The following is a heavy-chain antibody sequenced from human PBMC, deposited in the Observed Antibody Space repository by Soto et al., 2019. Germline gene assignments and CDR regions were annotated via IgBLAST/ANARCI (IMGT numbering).Heavy chain of an antibody. J-gene: IGHJ6*02. CDR3: AKARGANNWANYYGLDV. CDR2: ITYEGSNK. CDR1: GFIFAKYG. V-gene: IGHV3-30*18. D-gene: IGHD1-1*01. Sequence: GGSLRLSCAASGFIFAKYGMHWVRQAPGKGLEWVALITYEGSNKYYADAVKGRFTISRDNVENMVSLQLDGLRGEGTAVYYCAKARGANNWANYYGLDVWGQGTTVTVSS.